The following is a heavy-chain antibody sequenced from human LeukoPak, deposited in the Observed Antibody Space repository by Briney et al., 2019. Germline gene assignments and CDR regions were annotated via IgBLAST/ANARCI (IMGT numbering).Heavy chain of an antibody. Sequence: TSETLSLTCTVSGGSISSYYWSWIRQPPGKGLEWIGYIHYSGSTNYNPSLKSRVTISVDTSKNQFSLKLSSVTAADTAVYYCARSSSGWYAVFDYWGQGTLVTVSS. CDR2: IHYSGST. CDR1: GGSISSYY. D-gene: IGHD6-19*01. J-gene: IGHJ4*02. CDR3: ARSSSGWYAVFDY. V-gene: IGHV4-59*01.